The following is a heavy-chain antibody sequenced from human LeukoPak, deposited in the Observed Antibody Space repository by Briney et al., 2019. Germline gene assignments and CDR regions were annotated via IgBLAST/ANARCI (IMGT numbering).Heavy chain of an antibody. CDR1: GGSFSGYY. Sequence: PSETLSLACAVYGGSFSGYYWSWIRQPPGKGLEWIGEINHSGSTNYNPSLKSRVTISVDTSKNQFSLKLSSVTAADTAVYYCARSGRVRYYYDSSGYFDYWGQGTLVTVSP. V-gene: IGHV4-34*01. J-gene: IGHJ4*02. CDR3: ARSGRVRYYYDSSGYFDY. D-gene: IGHD3-22*01. CDR2: INHSGST.